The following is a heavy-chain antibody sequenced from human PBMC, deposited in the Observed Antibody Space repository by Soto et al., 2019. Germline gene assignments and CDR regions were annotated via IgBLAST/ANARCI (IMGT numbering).Heavy chain of an antibody. CDR2: INHSGST. V-gene: IGHV4-34*01. CDR1: GGSFSGYY. D-gene: IGHD4-17*01. CDR3: ARGKVTTVRY. J-gene: IGHJ4*02. Sequence: QVQLQQWGAGLLKPSETLSLTCAVYGGSFSGYYWSWIRQPPGKGLEWIGEINHSGSTNYNPSLKSRVTISVDTSKNQSSLKLSSVTAADTAVYYCARGKVTTVRYWGQGTLVTVSS.